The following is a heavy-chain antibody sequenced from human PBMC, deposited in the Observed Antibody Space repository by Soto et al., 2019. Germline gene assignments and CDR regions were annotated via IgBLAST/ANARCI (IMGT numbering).Heavy chain of an antibody. Sequence: NPSETLSLTCTVSGGSVSSGSYYWSWIRQPPGKGLEWIGYIYYSGSTNYNPSLKSRVTISVDTSKNQFSLKLSSVTAADTAVYYCARGIITMVRGVIDWFDPWGQGILVTVSS. CDR3: ARGIITMVRGVIDWFDP. J-gene: IGHJ5*02. CDR2: IYYSGST. CDR1: GGSVSSGSYY. V-gene: IGHV4-61*01. D-gene: IGHD3-10*01.